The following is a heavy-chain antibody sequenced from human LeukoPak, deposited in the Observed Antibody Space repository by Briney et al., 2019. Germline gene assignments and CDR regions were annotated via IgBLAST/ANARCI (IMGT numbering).Heavy chain of an antibody. D-gene: IGHD3-16*01. CDR1: GGSISSGTYH. CDR2: ISHGGTT. Sequence: KPSETLSLTCTVSGGSISSGTYHWSWIRQYAGKGLEWIGHISHGGTTYYNPSLRSQVTISMDTSRNRFSLKLDSVTAADTAVYYCARVLGGIMNVFDLWGQGTMVTVSS. J-gene: IGHJ3*01. V-gene: IGHV4-31*01. CDR3: ARVLGGIMNVFDL.